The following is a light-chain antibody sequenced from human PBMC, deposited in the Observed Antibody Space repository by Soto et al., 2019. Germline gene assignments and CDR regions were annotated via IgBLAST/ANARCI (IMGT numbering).Light chain of an antibody. V-gene: IGKV1-5*01. CDR3: QRYNSISRT. CDR2: DAS. J-gene: IGKJ1*01. CDR1: QNVDHW. Sequence: DIQMTQSPSTLSASVGDRVTITCRASQNVDHWVAWYQQKPGKAPKFLIYDASVLEAGVPSRFSGSGSGTEFTLTISSLQPDDFATYYCQRYNSISRTFGQGTKVDIK.